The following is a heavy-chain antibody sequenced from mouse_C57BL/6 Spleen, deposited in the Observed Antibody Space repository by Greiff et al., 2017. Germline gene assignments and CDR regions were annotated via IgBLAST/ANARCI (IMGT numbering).Heavy chain of an antibody. J-gene: IGHJ1*03. Sequence: QVTLTESGPGILQPSQTLSLTCSFSGFSLSTFGMGVGWIRQPSGKGLEWLAHIWWEDDKYYNPALKSRLTISKDTSKNQVFLKIANVDTADTATYYCARTHYYGSSHWYCDVWGTGTAVTVSS. D-gene: IGHD1-1*01. CDR2: IWWEDDK. CDR3: ARTHYYGSSHWYCDV. CDR1: GFSLSTFGMG. V-gene: IGHV8-8*01.